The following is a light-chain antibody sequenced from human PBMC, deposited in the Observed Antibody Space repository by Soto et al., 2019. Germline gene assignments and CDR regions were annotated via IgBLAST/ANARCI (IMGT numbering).Light chain of an antibody. J-gene: IGKJ2*01. CDR2: EVS. V-gene: IGKV1-5*03. CDR1: QSVSNL. Sequence: DIQMTQSPSSLSASLGDRVTITCRASQSVSNLFAWYQQKPGKAPKLLISEVSTLQPGVPSRFRGSASGTQFTLTITSLQPDDVATYYCQQYDSYSSFGQGTKLRIK. CDR3: QQYDSYSS.